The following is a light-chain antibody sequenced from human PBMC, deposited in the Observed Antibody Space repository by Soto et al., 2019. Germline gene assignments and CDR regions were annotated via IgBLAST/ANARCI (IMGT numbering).Light chain of an antibody. CDR3: CSYAGSRVV. Sequence: QSALTQPRSVSGSPGQSVTISCTGTTSDVGGYNSVSWYQHHPGKAPKLMIYDVTKRPSGVPDRFSGSKSGNTASLTISGLQAEDEAHYYCCSYAGSRVVFGGGTKLTVL. CDR1: TSDVGGYNS. J-gene: IGLJ2*01. CDR2: DVT. V-gene: IGLV2-11*01.